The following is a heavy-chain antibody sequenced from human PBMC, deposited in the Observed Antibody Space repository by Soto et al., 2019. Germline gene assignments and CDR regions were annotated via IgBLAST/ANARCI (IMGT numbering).Heavy chain of an antibody. V-gene: IGHV4-31*03. Sequence: QVQLQESGPGLVKPSQTLSLTCTVSGGSISSGGYYWSWIRQHPGKGLEWIGYIYYSGSTYYNPSLKSRVTISVDTSXXXXXXXXXXXXAXXXXXXXXXXVIPLYYMDVWGKGTTVTVSS. CDR2: IYYSGST. J-gene: IGHJ6*03. CDR3: XXXVIPLYYMDV. D-gene: IGHD2-2*02. CDR1: GGSISSGGYY.